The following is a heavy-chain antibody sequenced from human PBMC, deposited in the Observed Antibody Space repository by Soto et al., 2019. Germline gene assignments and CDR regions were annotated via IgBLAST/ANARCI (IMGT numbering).Heavy chain of an antibody. CDR2: MNPNSGNT. CDR3: ARRVGENWGFYYYHYGMDV. Sequence: ASVKVSCKASGYTFTSYDINWVRQATGQGLEWMGWMNPNSGNTGYAQKFQGRVTMTRNTSISTAYMELSSLRSEDTAVYYCARRVGENWGFYYYHYGMDVWGQGTTVTVSS. J-gene: IGHJ6*02. CDR1: GYTFTSYD. D-gene: IGHD7-27*01. V-gene: IGHV1-8*01.